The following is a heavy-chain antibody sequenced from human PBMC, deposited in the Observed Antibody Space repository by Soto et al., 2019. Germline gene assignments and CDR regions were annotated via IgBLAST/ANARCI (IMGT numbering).Heavy chain of an antibody. D-gene: IGHD5-18*01. Sequence: QVQLVQSGAEEKKPESSVKVSSKVPGGTFSTYAVSWFRQAPGQDLKWMGGILPMCGTGNYAQRFQDRVTINADESTNTVYMELSSLRSEDTAVYFCASGIQLWLRRINNGYSGWGQGTLVTVSS. CDR1: GGTFSTYA. CDR2: ILPMCGTG. CDR3: ASGIQLWLRRINNGYSG. V-gene: IGHV1-69*12. J-gene: IGHJ4*02.